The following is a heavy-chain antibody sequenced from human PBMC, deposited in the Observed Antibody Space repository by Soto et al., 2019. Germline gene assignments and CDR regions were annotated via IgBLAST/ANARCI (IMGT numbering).Heavy chain of an antibody. D-gene: IGHD4-17*01. CDR3: LDYVER. J-gene: IGHJ4*02. CDR2: IRSDGSST. Sequence: EVHLVESGGGSVQPGGSLRLSCAASGFAISNYWMNWVRQAPGKGLVWVSRIRSDGSSTTYADSVRGRFTTSRDNAKNTLYLQMNSLRAEDTAVYYCLDYVERWGQGTLVTVSS. CDR1: GFAISNYW. V-gene: IGHV3-74*01.